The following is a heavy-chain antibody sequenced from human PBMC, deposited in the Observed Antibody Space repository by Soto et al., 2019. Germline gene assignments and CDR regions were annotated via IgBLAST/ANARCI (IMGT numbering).Heavy chain of an antibody. CDR3: ASRGDSSGYYSLRYFDL. Sequence: EVQVLESGGGLVQPGGYLRLSCADSGFTFSSYAMSWVRQAPGKGLEWVSAISGSGGSIYYADSVKGRFTTSRHNSKNTLYLQMNSLRAEDTSVYYCASRGDSSGYYSLRYFDLWGRGTLVTGSS. CDR2: ISGSGGSI. D-gene: IGHD3-22*01. J-gene: IGHJ2*01. CDR1: GFTFSSYA. V-gene: IGHV3-23*01.